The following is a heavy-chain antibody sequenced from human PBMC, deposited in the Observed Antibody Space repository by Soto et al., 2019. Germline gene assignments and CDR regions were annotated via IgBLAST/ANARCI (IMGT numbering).Heavy chain of an antibody. Sequence: PGGSLRLSCAASGFTFSSYAMHWVRQAPGKGLEWVAVISYDGSNKYYADSVKGRFTISRDNSKNTLYLQMNSLRAEDTAVYYCARVFAGWELSEVMAVWGQGTTVTVSS. J-gene: IGHJ6*02. CDR3: ARVFAGWELSEVMAV. CDR1: GFTFSSYA. D-gene: IGHD1-26*01. CDR2: ISYDGSNK. V-gene: IGHV3-30-3*01.